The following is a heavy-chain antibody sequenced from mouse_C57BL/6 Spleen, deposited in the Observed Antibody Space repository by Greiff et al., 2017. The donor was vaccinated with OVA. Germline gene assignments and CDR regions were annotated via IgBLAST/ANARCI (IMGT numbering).Heavy chain of an antibody. Sequence: QVQLQQPGAELVMPGASVKLSCKASGYTFTSYWMHWVKQRPGQGLEWIVEIDPSDSYTNYNQKFKGKSTLTVDKSSSTAYVQLSSLTSEDSAVYYCARSGDSTVVFGDWGQGTTLTVSS. CDR1: GYTFTSYW. CDR3: ARSGDSTVVFGD. D-gene: IGHD1-1*01. V-gene: IGHV1-69*01. J-gene: IGHJ2*01. CDR2: IDPSDSYT.